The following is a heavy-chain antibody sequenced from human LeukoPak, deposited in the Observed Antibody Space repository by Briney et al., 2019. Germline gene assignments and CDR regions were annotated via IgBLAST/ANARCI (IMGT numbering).Heavy chain of an antibody. CDR2: THYSGST. V-gene: IGHV4-39*01. D-gene: IGHD3-22*01. CDR3: ASDYYYDSSGYDAFDI. Sequence: SETLSLTXSVSGGSISSSSYYWGWIRQPPGKGLEWIGSTHYSGSTYYNPSLKSRVTISVDTSKNQFSLKMRSMTAADTAVYYCASDYYYDSSGYDAFDIWGQGTMVTVSS. CDR1: GGSISSSSYY. J-gene: IGHJ3*02.